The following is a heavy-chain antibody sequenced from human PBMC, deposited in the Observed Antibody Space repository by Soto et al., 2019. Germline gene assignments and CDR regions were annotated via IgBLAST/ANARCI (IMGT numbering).Heavy chain of an antibody. J-gene: IGHJ4*02. CDR2: FRTGGDDTTT. CDR1: GFTFSSYS. V-gene: IGHV3-23*04. CDR3: AKKVNSGPGSQYFDY. D-gene: IGHD3-10*01. Sequence: EVQLVESGGGLVQPGGSLRLSCAASGFTFSSYSMSWVRQAPGKGLEWVSGFRTGGDDTTTYYADSVKGRFTISRDNSKNTLFLQMNSLRAEDTAIYYCAKKVNSGPGSQYFDYWGQGTLVTVSS.